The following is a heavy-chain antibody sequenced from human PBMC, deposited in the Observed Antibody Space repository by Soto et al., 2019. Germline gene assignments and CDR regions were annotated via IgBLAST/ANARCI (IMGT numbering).Heavy chain of an antibody. Sequence: QVQLVQSGAEVKKPGASVKVSCKASGYTFTSYAMHWVRQAPGQRLEWMGWINAGNGNTKYSQKCQGRVTITRDTSASTAYMELSSLRSEDTAVYYCARFGVAAADYWGQGTLVTVSS. D-gene: IGHD6-13*01. CDR1: GYTFTSYA. V-gene: IGHV1-3*01. CDR3: ARFGVAAADY. CDR2: INAGNGNT. J-gene: IGHJ4*02.